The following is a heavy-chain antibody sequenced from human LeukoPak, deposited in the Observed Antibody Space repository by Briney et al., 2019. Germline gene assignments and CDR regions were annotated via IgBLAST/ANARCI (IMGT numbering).Heavy chain of an antibody. CDR2: IYTGGSP. J-gene: IGHJ4*02. Sequence: GGSLRLSCVASGFTVTSNYVTWVRQAPGKGLEWVSVIYTGGSPYYADSVKGRFAISRDISKNTVYLQMYSLRDEDTAVYYCARGAATGPTLGLDYWGQGTLVTVSS. CDR3: ARGAATGPTLGLDY. V-gene: IGHV3-53*01. CDR1: GFTVTSNY. D-gene: IGHD6-13*01.